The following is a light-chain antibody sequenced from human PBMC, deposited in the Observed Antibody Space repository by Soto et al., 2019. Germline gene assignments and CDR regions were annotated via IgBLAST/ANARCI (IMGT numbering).Light chain of an antibody. CDR3: QQSNYWHPIT. CDR1: QNIGNN. Sequence: EIVMTQSPCTLSVSPGERATLSCRASQNIGNNLAWYQQKPGQAPRLLIYGASTRATGIPARFSGSGSGTEFTLTITSLQYEDVAVYYCQQSNYWHPITFGQGTRLEIK. CDR2: GAS. V-gene: IGKV3-15*01. J-gene: IGKJ5*01.